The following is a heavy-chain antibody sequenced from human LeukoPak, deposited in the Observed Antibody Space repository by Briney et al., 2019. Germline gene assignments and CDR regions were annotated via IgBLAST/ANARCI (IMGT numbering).Heavy chain of an antibody. CDR1: GFTFSRYG. J-gene: IGHJ4*02. Sequence: PGGSLRLSCVASGFTFSRYGMHWIRQAPGKGLEWVSSISSLSNYIYYADSVKGRFTISRDNAKNSLYLQMNSLRAEDTALYYCARGGENSGFDYWGQGTLVIVSS. CDR2: ISSLSNYI. D-gene: IGHD6-19*01. V-gene: IGHV3-21*01. CDR3: ARGGENSGFDY.